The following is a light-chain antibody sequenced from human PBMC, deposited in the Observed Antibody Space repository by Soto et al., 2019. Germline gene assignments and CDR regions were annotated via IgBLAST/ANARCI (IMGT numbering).Light chain of an antibody. CDR1: QSISSW. V-gene: IGKV1-5*03. CDR2: KTS. CDR3: QYYNNYCWT. Sequence: DIQPTKSPSTLSAAVGDRVTITCRASQSISSWLAWYQQKPGKAPKFLIYKTSNLESGVPSRFSGSGSGTEFTLTISSLQPDDFATYYCQYYNNYCWTFGQGTKVEIK. J-gene: IGKJ1*01.